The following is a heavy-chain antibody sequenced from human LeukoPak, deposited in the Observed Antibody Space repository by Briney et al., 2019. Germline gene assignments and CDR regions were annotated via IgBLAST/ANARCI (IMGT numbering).Heavy chain of an antibody. CDR2: INPNGKIT. Sequence: GGSLRLSCAASGFIFGNYWMHWVRHVPGKGMVWVARINPNGKITTYTDSVKGRFTISRDNAKNTLYLQMNSLRGEDTAVYYCSRDFAGDRDYWGQGTLVTVSS. CDR3: SRDFAGDRDY. D-gene: IGHD4-17*01. J-gene: IGHJ4*02. CDR1: GFIFGNYW. V-gene: IGHV3-74*01.